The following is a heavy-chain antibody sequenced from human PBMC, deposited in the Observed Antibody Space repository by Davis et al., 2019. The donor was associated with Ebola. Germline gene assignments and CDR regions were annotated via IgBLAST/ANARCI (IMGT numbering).Heavy chain of an antibody. D-gene: IGHD3-22*01. J-gene: IGHJ4*02. CDR2: ISGSGGST. V-gene: IGHV3-23*01. CDR1: GFTFSSYA. CDR3: AKDRFRAYDSSGYHRPLCYY. Sequence: GESLKISCAASGFTFSSYAMSWVRQAPGKGLEWVSAISGSGGSTYYADSVKGRFTISRDNSKNTLYLQMNSLRAEDTAVYYCAKDRFRAYDSSGYHRPLCYYWGQGTLVTVSS.